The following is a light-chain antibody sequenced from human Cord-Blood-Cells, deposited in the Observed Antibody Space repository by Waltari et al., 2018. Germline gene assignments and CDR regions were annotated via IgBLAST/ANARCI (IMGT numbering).Light chain of an antibody. CDR1: SSDVGGYNY. V-gene: IGLV2-14*01. Sequence: QSALTQPASVSGSPGQSITISCTGTSSDVGGYNYVSWYQQHPGKAPKLMIYEVSNRPSGCSNRFSGTKAGNTASLTISGPQAEDEADYYCSSYTSSSTYVFGTGTKVTVL. CDR2: EVS. CDR3: SSYTSSSTYV. J-gene: IGLJ1*01.